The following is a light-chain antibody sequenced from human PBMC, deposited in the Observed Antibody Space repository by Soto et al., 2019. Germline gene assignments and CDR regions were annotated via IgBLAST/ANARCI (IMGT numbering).Light chain of an antibody. Sequence: EIVLTQSPGTLSLSPGERGSLSCRASQYVSSGYLGWYQQKPGQAPRLLIYGASSRSTGIPDRFSGSGSGTDFTLTISRVEPEDFAVYYCQQYGSSPRTFGQGTKVEIK. CDR1: QYVSSGY. CDR2: GAS. V-gene: IGKV3-20*01. J-gene: IGKJ1*01. CDR3: QQYGSSPRT.